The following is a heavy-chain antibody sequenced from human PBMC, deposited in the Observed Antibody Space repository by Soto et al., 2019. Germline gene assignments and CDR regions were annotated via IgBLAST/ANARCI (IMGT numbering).Heavy chain of an antibody. Sequence: GGSLRLSCAASGFTFSDFGILWVRQPPGKGLEWVALISYDGSHKYYADSVKGRFTMSRDNSEDTVYLQMNSLRAEDTAVYYCVKGGNKEATNTIGVGFYWGQGTLVTVSS. V-gene: IGHV3-30*18. J-gene: IGHJ4*02. CDR3: VKGGNKEATNTIGVGFY. CDR2: ISYDGSHK. CDR1: GFTFSDFG. D-gene: IGHD5-12*01.